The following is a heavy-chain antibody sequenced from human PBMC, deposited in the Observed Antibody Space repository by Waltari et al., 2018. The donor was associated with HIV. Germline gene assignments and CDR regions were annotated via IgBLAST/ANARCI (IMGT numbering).Heavy chain of an antibody. CDR1: GFSLSREW. Sequence: DVQLVESGARFVEPGGSLRLSCAASGFSLSREWMPWLRQTPGKGLSWLSCINSEATSATYADSVKGRFIISRDNADNTLYLQMNNLRAEDTAIYYCTRDTDNWSGWGGFDPWGQGTLVIVSS. CDR3: TRDTDNWSGWGGFDP. J-gene: IGHJ5*02. D-gene: IGHD3-3*01. V-gene: IGHV3-74*01. CDR2: INSEATSA.